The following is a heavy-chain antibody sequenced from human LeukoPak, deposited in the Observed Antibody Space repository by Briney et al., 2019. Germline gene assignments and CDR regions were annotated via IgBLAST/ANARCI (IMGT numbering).Heavy chain of an antibody. V-gene: IGHV3-7*01. D-gene: IGHD1-7*01. CDR3: ARWEIRGTAHQLDY. J-gene: IGHJ4*02. CDR2: INQDGSAK. CDR1: GFTLSSHW. Sequence: GGSLRLSCAASGFTLSSHWMSWVRQAPGKGLEWVANINQDGSAKYYVDSVKGRFTISRDNAKNSMYLQMNSLRAEDTAAYYCARWEIRGTAHQLDYWGQGTLVTVSS.